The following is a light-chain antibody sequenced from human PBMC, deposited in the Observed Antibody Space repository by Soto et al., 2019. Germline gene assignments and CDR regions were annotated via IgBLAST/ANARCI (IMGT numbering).Light chain of an antibody. V-gene: IGKV3-20*01. CDR3: QQYGSSAT. CDR2: GAS. J-gene: IGKJ4*01. Sequence: EIVLTQSPGTLSLSPGERATLPCRASQSVSSSYLAWYQQKPGQAPRLLIYGASSRATGIPDRFSGSGSGTDFTLTISRLEPEDFAVYYCQQYGSSATFGGGTKVDIK. CDR1: QSVSSSY.